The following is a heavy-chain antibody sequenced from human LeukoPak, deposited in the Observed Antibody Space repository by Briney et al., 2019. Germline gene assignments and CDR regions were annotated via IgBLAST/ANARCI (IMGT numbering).Heavy chain of an antibody. V-gene: IGHV3-23*01. CDR2: ISGSGSIT. J-gene: IGHJ4*02. D-gene: IGHD3-10*01. Sequence: PGGSLMLSCAAPGFTFSNYAMSTVRQTPGKGLEWVSPISGSGSITYYAESVKGRVTISIDNSKNTLYLQMNSLRAEDTAVYYGANLITMVRGVIIDYWGQGSLVTVSS. CDR1: GFTFSNYA. CDR3: ANLITMVRGVIIDY.